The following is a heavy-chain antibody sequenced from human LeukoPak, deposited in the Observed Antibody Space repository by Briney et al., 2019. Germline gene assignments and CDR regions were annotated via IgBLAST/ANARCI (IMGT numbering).Heavy chain of an antibody. Sequence: GGSLRLSCAVSGFTFSSYEMNWVRQAPGKGLEWVSYISSSGSARYYADSVKGRFTIFRDNAKNSLYLQMNSLRAEDTAVYYCARVGGWFGELWAFDIWGQGTMVTVSS. CDR2: ISSSGSAR. CDR1: GFTFSSYE. V-gene: IGHV3-48*03. D-gene: IGHD3-10*01. CDR3: ARVGGWFGELWAFDI. J-gene: IGHJ3*02.